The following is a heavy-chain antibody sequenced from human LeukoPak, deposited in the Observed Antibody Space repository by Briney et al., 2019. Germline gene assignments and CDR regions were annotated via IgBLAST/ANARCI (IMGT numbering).Heavy chain of an antibody. CDR3: ARENVEMATIPRAFDI. J-gene: IGHJ3*02. D-gene: IGHD5-24*01. CDR2: IYYSGST. V-gene: IGHV4-59*01. Sequence: SETLSLTCTVSGGSISSYYWSWLRQPPGKGLEWIGYIYYSGSTNYNPSLKSRVTISVDTSKNQFSLKLSSVTAADTAVYYCARENVEMATIPRAFDIWGQGTMVTVSS. CDR1: GGSISSYY.